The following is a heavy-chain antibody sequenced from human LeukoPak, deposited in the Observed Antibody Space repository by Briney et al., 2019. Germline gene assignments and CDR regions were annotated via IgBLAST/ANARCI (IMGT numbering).Heavy chain of an antibody. J-gene: IGHJ4*02. CDR3: ARSRLVVTGLDY. CDR2: ISSNGGRI. V-gene: IGHV3-64*01. CDR1: GFTFSNYA. Sequence: GGSLRLSCAASGFTFSNYAIHWVRQAPGKGLEYVSAISSNGGRIYYAPSVQGRFTIYRDNSKNTLFLQMGSLRAEDMAVYYCARSRLVVTGLDYCGQGTLVTVSS. D-gene: IGHD2-21*02.